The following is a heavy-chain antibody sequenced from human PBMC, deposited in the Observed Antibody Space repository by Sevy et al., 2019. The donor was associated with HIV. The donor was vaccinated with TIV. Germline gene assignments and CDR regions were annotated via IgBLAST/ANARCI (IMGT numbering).Heavy chain of an antibody. CDR1: GITFNNYA. D-gene: IGHD3-22*01. Sequence: GGSLRLSCAASGITFNNYAMNWVRQAPGKGLDWVSTIFGSGGTTYYADSVKGRFTISRDNSKNTLYLQMNSLRTEDTALYYCAGGRFDSIGSFDAFDMWGQGTMVTVSS. CDR3: AGGRFDSIGSFDAFDM. J-gene: IGHJ3*02. V-gene: IGHV3-23*01. CDR2: IFGSGGTT.